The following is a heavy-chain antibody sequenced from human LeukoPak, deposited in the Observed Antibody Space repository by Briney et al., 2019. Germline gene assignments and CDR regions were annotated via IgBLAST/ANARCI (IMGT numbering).Heavy chain of an antibody. J-gene: IGHJ6*03. V-gene: IGHV1-8*01. CDR3: ARAAAAMKYYYYYYMDV. D-gene: IGHD6-13*01. CDR1: GYTFTSYD. CDR2: MNPNRGNT. Sequence: ASVKVSCKASGYTFTSYDINWVRQATGQGLEWMGWMNPNRGNTGYAQKFQGRVTMTRNTSISTAYMELSSLRSEDTAVYYCARAAAAMKYYYYYYMDVWGKGTTVTVSS.